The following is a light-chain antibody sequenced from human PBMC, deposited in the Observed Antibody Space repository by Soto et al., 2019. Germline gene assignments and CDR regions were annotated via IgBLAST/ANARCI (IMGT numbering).Light chain of an antibody. CDR1: QSISSW. CDR2: DAS. Sequence: DIQMTQSPSTLSASVGDRVTITCRASQSISSWLAWYQQKPGKAPKLLIYDASSLESGVPSRFSGSGSGTVLTLTIISLQPDDFATYYCQQYNSYSRWTFGQGTKVEIK. V-gene: IGKV1-5*01. CDR3: QQYNSYSRWT. J-gene: IGKJ1*01.